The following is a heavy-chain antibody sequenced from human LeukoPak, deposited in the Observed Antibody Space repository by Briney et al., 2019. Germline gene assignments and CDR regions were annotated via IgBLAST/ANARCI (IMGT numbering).Heavy chain of an antibody. CDR1: GFTFSSSW. CDR3: AKSVAIYFYYGLDV. J-gene: IGHJ6*02. Sequence: GGSLRLSCATSGFTFSSSWMSWVRQTPGKGLEWVSAISGSGGSTYYADSVKGRFTISRDNSKNTLFLQMDSLRAEDTAPYYCAKSVAIYFYYGLDVWGQGTTVTVSS. CDR2: ISGSGGST. V-gene: IGHV3-23*01. D-gene: IGHD3-3*01.